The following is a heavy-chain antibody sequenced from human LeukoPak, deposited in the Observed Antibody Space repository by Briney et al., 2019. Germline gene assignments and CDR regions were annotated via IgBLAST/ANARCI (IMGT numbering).Heavy chain of an antibody. V-gene: IGHV1-2*04. CDR2: INPNSGGT. CDR1: GYTFTGYY. D-gene: IGHD3-10*01. J-gene: IGHJ6*02. CDR3: ARDRAENLYYYGSGRNGMDV. Sequence: ASVKVSCKASGYTFTGYYMHWVRQAPGQGLEWMGWINPNSGGTNYAQKFQGWVTMTRDTSISTTYMELSRLRSDDTAVYYCARDRAENLYYYGSGRNGMDVWGQGTTVTVSS.